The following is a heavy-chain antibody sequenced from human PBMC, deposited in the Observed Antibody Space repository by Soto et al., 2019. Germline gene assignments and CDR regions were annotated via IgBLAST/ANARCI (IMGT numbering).Heavy chain of an antibody. Sequence: QLQLQESGPGLVKPSETLYITFTVSGVSISSSSYYWGWIRQPPGKGLEWIGSMYYSGSTYYNPSLKSRVTISVDTSKNQFSLKLSSVTAADTAVYYCARHHPLTSILPPGPGYMDVWGKGTTVTVSS. CDR3: ARHHPLTSILPPGPGYMDV. CDR2: MYYSGST. J-gene: IGHJ6*03. D-gene: IGHD2-21*01. V-gene: IGHV4-39*01. CDR1: GVSISSSSYY.